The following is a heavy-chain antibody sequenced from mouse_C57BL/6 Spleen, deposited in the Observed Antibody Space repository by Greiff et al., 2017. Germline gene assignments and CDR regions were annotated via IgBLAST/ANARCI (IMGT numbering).Heavy chain of an antibody. CDR2: ISYDGSN. CDR3: ARPYYGSSYAMDY. CDR1: GYSITSGYY. V-gene: IGHV3-6*01. Sequence: EVKLQESGPGLVKPSQSLSLTCSVTGYSITSGYYWNWIRQFPGNKLEWMGYISYDGSNNYNPSLKNRISITRDTSKNQFFLKLNSVTTEDTATYYCARPYYGSSYAMDYWGQGTSVTVSS. J-gene: IGHJ4*01. D-gene: IGHD1-1*01.